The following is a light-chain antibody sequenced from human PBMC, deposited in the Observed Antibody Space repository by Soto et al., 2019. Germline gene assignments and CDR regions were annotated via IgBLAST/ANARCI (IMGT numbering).Light chain of an antibody. J-gene: IGKJ5*01. CDR3: MQALQTSIT. CDR1: QSLLHSNGYNY. V-gene: IGKV2-28*01. CDR2: LGS. Sequence: DIVMTQSPVSLPVTPGEPASISCRSSQSLLHSNGYNYLDWYLQKPGQSPQLXIYLGSNRASGVPDRFSGSGSGADFTLKISRVEAEDVGVYYCMQALQTSITFGQGTRLEIK.